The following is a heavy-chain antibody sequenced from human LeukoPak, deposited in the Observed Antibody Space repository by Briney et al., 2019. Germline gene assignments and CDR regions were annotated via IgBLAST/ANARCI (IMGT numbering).Heavy chain of an antibody. CDR3: AKEPEDYYGSGSSPYYFDY. CDR1: GFTFSSYA. J-gene: IGHJ4*02. D-gene: IGHD3-10*01. Sequence: PGGSLTLSCAASGFTFSSYAMSWVRQAPGKGLEWVSAISGSGGSTYYADSVKGRFTISRDNSKNTLYLQMNSLRAEDTAVYYCAKEPEDYYGSGSSPYYFDYWGQGTLVTVSS. V-gene: IGHV3-23*01. CDR2: ISGSGGST.